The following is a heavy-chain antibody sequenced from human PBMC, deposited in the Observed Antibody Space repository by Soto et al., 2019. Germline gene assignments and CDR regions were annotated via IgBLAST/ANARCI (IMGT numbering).Heavy chain of an antibody. J-gene: IGHJ4*02. D-gene: IGHD3-10*01. Sequence: GGSLRLSCTTSGFTFGDHTMTWVRQAPGKGLEWVGFIRSKTYGGTTEYAASVKGRFTISRDDSQRIAYLQMNTLITEDTAVYYCARDHMVAFDSGGEGARVSVSS. V-gene: IGHV3-49*04. CDR1: GFTFGDHT. CDR3: ARDHMVAFDS. CDR2: IRSKTYGGTT.